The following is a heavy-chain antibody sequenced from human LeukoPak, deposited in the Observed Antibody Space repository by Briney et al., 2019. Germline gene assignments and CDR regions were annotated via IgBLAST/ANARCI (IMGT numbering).Heavy chain of an antibody. CDR1: GFTFSSYW. Sequence: GGSLRLSCAASGFTFSSYWMHWVRQAPGKGLVWVSRINTDGSSTSYADSVKGRFTISRDNAKNTLYLQMNSLRAEDTAVYYCARGGPNFGGEWELTHLDYWGQGTLVTVSS. V-gene: IGHV3-74*01. J-gene: IGHJ4*02. CDR3: ARGGPNFGGEWELTHLDY. CDR2: INTDGSST. D-gene: IGHD1-26*01.